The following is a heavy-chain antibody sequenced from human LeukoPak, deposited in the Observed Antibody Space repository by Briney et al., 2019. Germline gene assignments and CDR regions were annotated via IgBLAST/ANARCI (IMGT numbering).Heavy chain of an antibody. Sequence: KELEWVSSISSSSSYIYYADSVKGRFTISRDNAKNSLYLQMNSLRAEDTAVYYCARGYCSGGSCYRTFDYWGQGILVTVSS. CDR2: ISSSSSYI. CDR3: ARGYCSGGSCYRTFDY. V-gene: IGHV3-21*01. D-gene: IGHD2-15*01. J-gene: IGHJ4*02.